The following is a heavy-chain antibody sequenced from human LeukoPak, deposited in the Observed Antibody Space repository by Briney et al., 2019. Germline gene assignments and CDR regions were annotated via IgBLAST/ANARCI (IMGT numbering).Heavy chain of an antibody. V-gene: IGHV3-7*04. CDR2: IKQDGSEK. J-gene: IGHJ4*02. Sequence: GGSLRLSCAGSGFTFSTNWMVWVRQAPGKGLEWVANIKQDGSEKYYVDSVKGRFSISIDNVKNSLHLQMNSLRAEDTAVYYCARTVGGIWPQMPLENWGQGTLVTVSS. CDR1: GFTFSTNW. D-gene: IGHD1-26*01. CDR3: ARTVGGIWPQMPLEN.